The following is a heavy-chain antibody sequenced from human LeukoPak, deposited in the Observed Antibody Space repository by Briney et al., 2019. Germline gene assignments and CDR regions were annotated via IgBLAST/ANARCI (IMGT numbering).Heavy chain of an antibody. Sequence: ASVNVSCKGSGYTFTGYYMHWVRQAPGQGLEWMGWIDPNSGGTNYAQKFQGRVTMTRDTSISTAYMELGRSRSDDTAVYYCARDPGKRYCSSTSCYSSDAFDIWGQGTMVTVSS. CDR3: ARDPGKRYCSSTSCYSSDAFDI. CDR2: IDPNSGGT. V-gene: IGHV1-2*02. CDR1: GYTFTGYY. D-gene: IGHD2-2*01. J-gene: IGHJ3*02.